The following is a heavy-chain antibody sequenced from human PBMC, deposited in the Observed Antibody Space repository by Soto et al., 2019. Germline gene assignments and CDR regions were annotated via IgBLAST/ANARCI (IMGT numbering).Heavy chain of an antibody. D-gene: IGHD1-1*01. J-gene: IGHJ3*01. CDR1: GLTVSGKKY. CDR3: ASWLQREHAYDV. CDR2: VYDVDGT. Sequence: LRLSCAASGLTVSGKKYIAWVRQAPGKGLEWVSGVYDVDGTYYADSVKGRFTISRDTSKTIVFLEMNDLRPDDTAVYYCASWLQREHAYDVWGLGTTVTVSS. V-gene: IGHV3-53*01.